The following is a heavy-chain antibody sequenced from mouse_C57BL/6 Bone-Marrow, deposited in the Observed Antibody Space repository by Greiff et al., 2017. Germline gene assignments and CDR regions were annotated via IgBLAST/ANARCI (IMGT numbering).Heavy chain of an antibody. CDR2: IYPGSGST. CDR3: ARPSTLLAPGVY. D-gene: IGHD1-1*01. CDR1: GYTFTSYW. V-gene: IGHV1-55*01. Sequence: QVQLQQPGAELVKPGASVKMSCKASGYTFTSYWITWVKQRPGQGLEWIGDIYPGSGSTNYNEKFKSKATLTVDTSSSTAYMQLISLTSEDSAVYYCARPSTLLAPGVYWGQGTTLTVSS. J-gene: IGHJ2*01.